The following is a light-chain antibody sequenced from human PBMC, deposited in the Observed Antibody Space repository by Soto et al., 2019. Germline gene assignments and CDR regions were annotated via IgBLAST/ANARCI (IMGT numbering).Light chain of an antibody. V-gene: IGKV3D-20*01. CDR3: QLYGTSPKP. CDR1: QTVSSSF. CDR2: DAS. Sequence: EIVLTQSPATLSLSPGERATLSCGASQTVSSSFLAWYQQTPGQAPRLLIYDASSRATGIPDRFSGSGSGTDFTLTISRLEPEDFAVYYCQLYGTSPKPFGQGTKVDIK. J-gene: IGKJ1*01.